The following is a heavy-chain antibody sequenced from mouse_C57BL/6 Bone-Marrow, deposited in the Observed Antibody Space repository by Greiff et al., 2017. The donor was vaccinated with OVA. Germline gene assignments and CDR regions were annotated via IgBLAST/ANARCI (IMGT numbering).Heavy chain of an antibody. Sequence: EVQGVESGGGLVKPGGSLKLSCAASGFTFSDYGMHWVRQAPEKGLEWVAYISSGSSTIYYADTVKGRFTISRDNAKNTMFRQMTSLRSEDTAMYYCARPNYYGSSVDYWGQGTTLTVSS. CDR2: ISSGSSTI. D-gene: IGHD1-1*01. CDR1: GFTFSDYG. CDR3: ARPNYYGSSVDY. J-gene: IGHJ2*01. V-gene: IGHV5-17*01.